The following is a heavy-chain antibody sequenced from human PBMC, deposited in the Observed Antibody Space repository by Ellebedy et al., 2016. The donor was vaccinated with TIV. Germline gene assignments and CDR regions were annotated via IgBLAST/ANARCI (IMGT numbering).Heavy chain of an antibody. J-gene: IGHJ4*02. D-gene: IGHD5-24*01. Sequence: MPSETLSLTCTVSGGSVNSGSHYWSWIRRWIRQPPGKGLEWIGHIYHSGNTNYNPSLKSRVTISVDTSKNRFSLKLNSVTAADTAVYYCARFGEDGYKFDYWGQGTLVTVSS. CDR3: ARFGEDGYKFDY. CDR1: GGSVNSGSHY. V-gene: IGHV4-61*01. CDR2: IYHSGNT.